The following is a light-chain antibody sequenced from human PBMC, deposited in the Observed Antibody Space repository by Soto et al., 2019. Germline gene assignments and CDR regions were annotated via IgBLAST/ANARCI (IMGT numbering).Light chain of an antibody. Sequence: DLEMTQSPSSVSASVGDRVTITCRASHHISNWLAWYQQKPGKPPNLLISAASRLHSGVPSRFSGSGSGTDFNLTISSLQPEDFATYFCQQASRLPRTFGQGTKVEVK. CDR3: QQASRLPRT. CDR1: HHISNW. V-gene: IGKV1-12*01. CDR2: AAS. J-gene: IGKJ1*01.